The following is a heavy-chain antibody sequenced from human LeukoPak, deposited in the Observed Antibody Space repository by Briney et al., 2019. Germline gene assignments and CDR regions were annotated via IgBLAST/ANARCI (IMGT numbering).Heavy chain of an antibody. Sequence: SETLSLTYTVSGGSINSGTYYWTWLRQPAAKGLEWIGRIQSSGSTNYNPSLKSRVTISVDASKNQFSLRLDSVTAADTAVYYCARAIQGDYWGQGTLVTVSS. CDR3: ARAIQGDY. V-gene: IGHV4-61*02. CDR2: IQSSGST. CDR1: GGSINSGTYY. J-gene: IGHJ4*02.